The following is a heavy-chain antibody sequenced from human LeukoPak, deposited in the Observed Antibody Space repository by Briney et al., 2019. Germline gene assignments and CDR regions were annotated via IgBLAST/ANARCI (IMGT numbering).Heavy chain of an antibody. D-gene: IGHD3-10*01. CDR1: GYTFTGYY. CDR2: INPNSGGT. V-gene: IGHV1-2*06. J-gene: IGHJ5*02. CDR3: ARLLWFGELYWFDP. Sequence: ASVKVSCTASGYTFTGYYMHWVRQAPGQGLEWMGRINPNSGGTNYAQKFQGRVTMTRDTSISTAYMELSRLRSDDTAVYYCARLLWFGELYWFDPWGQGTLVTVSS.